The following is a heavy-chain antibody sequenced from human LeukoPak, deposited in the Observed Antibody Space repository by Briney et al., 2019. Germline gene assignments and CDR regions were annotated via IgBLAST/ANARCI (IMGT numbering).Heavy chain of an antibody. CDR3: AKQLGYCSDGSCYFPY. CDR2: IIPIFGTA. CDR1: GGTFSSYA. V-gene: IGHV1-69*13. Sequence: ASVKVSCKASGGTFSSYAISWVRQAPGQGLEWMGGIIPIFGTANYAQKFQGRVTITADESTSTAYMELSSLRSEDTAVYYCAKQLGYCSDGSCYFPYWGQGILVTVSS. J-gene: IGHJ4*02. D-gene: IGHD2-15*01.